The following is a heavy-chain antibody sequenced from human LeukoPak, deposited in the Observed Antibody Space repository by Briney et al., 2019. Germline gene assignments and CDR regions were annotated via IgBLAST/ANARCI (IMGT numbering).Heavy chain of an antibody. CDR3: AKDYGDYQGAFDI. Sequence: PGGSLRLSCVASGFTFSSYAMIWVRQAPGKGLEGVSGIRGSGGRTYYADSVKGRVTMSRDNSKDTLYLQMNSLRAEDTAVYYCAKDYGDYQGAFDIWGQGTLVTVSS. CDR1: GFTFSSYA. V-gene: IGHV3-23*01. D-gene: IGHD4-17*01. CDR2: IRGSGGRT. J-gene: IGHJ3*02.